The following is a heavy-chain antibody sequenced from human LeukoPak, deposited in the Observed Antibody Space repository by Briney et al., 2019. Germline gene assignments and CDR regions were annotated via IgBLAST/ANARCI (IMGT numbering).Heavy chain of an antibody. CDR1: GGSMSSVNYY. CDR2: IYNRGST. D-gene: IGHD6-13*01. J-gene: IGHJ4*02. V-gene: IGHV4-31*03. Sequence: SETLSLTCTLSGGSMSSVNYYWNWIRQHPGKGLEWIGYIYNRGSTNFNPSLKSRVTISLDTSKNQFSLSLSSVTAADTAVYYCARSSSWYGTCGFWGQGTLVTVSS. CDR3: ARSSSWYGTCGF.